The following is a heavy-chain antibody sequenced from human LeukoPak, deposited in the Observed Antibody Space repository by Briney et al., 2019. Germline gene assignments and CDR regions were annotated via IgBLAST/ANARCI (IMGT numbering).Heavy chain of an antibody. CDR2: IFYRGGT. J-gene: IGHJ2*01. CDR3: AKEEVPGIRRWYFNF. CDR1: ADSISPYY. Sequence: PSETLSLTCTVSADSISPYYVNWIRQSPGKGLEWIGYIFYRGGTSYNSSLKSRVTISLDTSKNQFSLTMSSVTTADTAVYYCAKEEVPGIRRWYFNFWGRGTLVTVSS. D-gene: IGHD1-26*01. V-gene: IGHV4-59*01.